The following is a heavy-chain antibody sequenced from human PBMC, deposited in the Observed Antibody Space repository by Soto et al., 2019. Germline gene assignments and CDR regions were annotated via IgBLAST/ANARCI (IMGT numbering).Heavy chain of an antibody. V-gene: IGHV1-24*01. CDR2: FDPEDGET. J-gene: IGHJ3*02. CDR1: GYTLTELS. CDR3: ATTRGRVYDFWSGYRRAAFDI. D-gene: IGHD3-3*01. Sequence: ASVKVSCKVSGYTLTELSMHWVRQAPGKGHEWKGGFDPEDGETIYAQKFQGRVTMTEDTSTDTAYMELSSLRSEDTAVYYCATTRGRVYDFWSGYRRAAFDIWGQGTMVTVSS.